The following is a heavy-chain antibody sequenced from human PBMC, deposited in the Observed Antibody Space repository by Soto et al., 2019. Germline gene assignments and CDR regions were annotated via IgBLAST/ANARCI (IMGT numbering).Heavy chain of an antibody. D-gene: IGHD6-13*01. CDR2: ISYDGSNK. CDR1: GFTFSSYA. V-gene: IGHV3-30-3*01. CDR3: ASSTAPTTAAGTSGFDY. J-gene: IGHJ4*02. Sequence: QVQLVESGGGVVQPGRSLRLSCAASGFTFSSYAMHWVRQAPGKGLEWVAVISYDGSNKYYADSVKGRFTISRDNSKNTLYLQMNSLRAEDTAVYYCASSTAPTTAAGTSGFDYWGQGTLVTVSS.